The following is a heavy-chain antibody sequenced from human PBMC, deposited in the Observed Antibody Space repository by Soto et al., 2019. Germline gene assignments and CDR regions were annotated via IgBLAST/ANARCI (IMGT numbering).Heavy chain of an antibody. V-gene: IGHV3-30-3*01. CDR2: ISYGGSNK. Sequence: GGSLRLSCAASGFTFSSYAMHWVRQAPGKGLEWVAVISYGGSNKYYADSVKGRFTISRDNSKNTLYLQMNSLRAEDTAVYYCASIPDYYDSSVGGMDVWGQGTTVTVSS. CDR1: GFTFSSYA. D-gene: IGHD3-22*01. CDR3: ASIPDYYDSSVGGMDV. J-gene: IGHJ6*02.